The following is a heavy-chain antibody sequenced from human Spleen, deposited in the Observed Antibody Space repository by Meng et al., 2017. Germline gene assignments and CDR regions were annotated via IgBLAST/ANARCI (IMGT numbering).Heavy chain of an antibody. CDR2: INDIGSSS. V-gene: IGHV3-23*01. CDR1: GFTFSSYA. D-gene: IGHD4-17*01. J-gene: IGHJ4*02. CDR3: AKDITVTTSGF. Sequence: EVQLLASGGGLVQPGGSLRLSCAASGFTFSSYAMTWVRQAPGKGLEWVSTINDIGSSSYYPDSVKDRFTISRDNSKNTLYLQMNRLRAEDTAVYYCAKDITVTTSGFWGQGTLVTVSS.